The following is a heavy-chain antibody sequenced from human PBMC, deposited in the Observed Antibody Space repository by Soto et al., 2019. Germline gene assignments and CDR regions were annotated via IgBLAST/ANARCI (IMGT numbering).Heavy chain of an antibody. J-gene: IGHJ6*02. CDR1: GFTFDDYA. Sequence: GGSLRLSCAASGFTFDDYAMHWVRQAPGKGLEWVSGISWNSGSIGYADSVKGRFTISRDNAKNSLYLQMNSLRAEDTALYYCAAASSSSSGYYYYGMDVWGQGTTVTVSS. D-gene: IGHD6-6*01. CDR2: ISWNSGSI. V-gene: IGHV3-9*01. CDR3: AAASSSSSGYYYYGMDV.